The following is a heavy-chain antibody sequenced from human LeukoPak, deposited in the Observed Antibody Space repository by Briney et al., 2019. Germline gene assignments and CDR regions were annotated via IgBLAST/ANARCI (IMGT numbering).Heavy chain of an antibody. Sequence: SETLSLTCTVSGGSISSYYWSWIRQPPGKGLKWIGYIYYSGSTNYNPSLKSRVTISVDTSKNQFSLKLSSVTAADTAVYYCATRSTRTLTFDYWGQGTLVTVSS. D-gene: IGHD2-2*01. V-gene: IGHV4-59*01. CDR3: ATRSTRTLTFDY. CDR2: IYYSGST. J-gene: IGHJ4*02. CDR1: GGSISSYY.